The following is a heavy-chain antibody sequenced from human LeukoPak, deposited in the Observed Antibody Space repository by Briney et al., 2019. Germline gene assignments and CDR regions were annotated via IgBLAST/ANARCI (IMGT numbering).Heavy chain of an antibody. CDR2: INPNSGGT. V-gene: IGHV1-2*02. J-gene: IGHJ3*01. D-gene: IGHD3-3*01. Sequence: ASVKVSCKASGYTFTVYYIHWVRQASGQGLEWVGWINPNSGGTNYAQKFQGRVTMTSDASISTAYMELSRLRSDDTVVYYCARDRDFWSGTSPFHVWGQGTMVAVSS. CDR3: ARDRDFWSGTSPFHV. CDR1: GYTFTVYY.